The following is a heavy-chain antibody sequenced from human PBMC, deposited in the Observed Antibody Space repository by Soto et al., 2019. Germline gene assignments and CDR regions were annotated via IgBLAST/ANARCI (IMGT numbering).Heavy chain of an antibody. Sequence: GGSLRLSCAASGFTFSSYSMNWVRQAPGKGLEWVSSISSSSSYIYYADSVKGRFTISRDNAKNSLYLQMNSLRAEDTAVYYCARDLRLRDYIWGSYPQFSLDAFDIWGQGTMVTVSS. CDR3: ARDLRLRDYIWGSYPQFSLDAFDI. CDR1: GFTFSSYS. V-gene: IGHV3-21*01. CDR2: ISSSSSYI. J-gene: IGHJ3*02. D-gene: IGHD3-16*02.